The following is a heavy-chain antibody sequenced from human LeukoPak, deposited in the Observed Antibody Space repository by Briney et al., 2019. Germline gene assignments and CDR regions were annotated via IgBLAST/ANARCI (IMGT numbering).Heavy chain of an antibody. D-gene: IGHD2-2*01. Sequence: SETLSLTCTVSGGSISSYYWSWIRQPPGKGLEWIGYIYYSGSTNYNPSLKSRVTISVDTSKNQFSLKLSSVTVADTAVYYCARGYCSSTSCYWDNWFDPWGQGTLVTVSS. J-gene: IGHJ5*02. V-gene: IGHV4-59*08. CDR2: IYYSGST. CDR1: GGSISSYY. CDR3: ARGYCSSTSCYWDNWFDP.